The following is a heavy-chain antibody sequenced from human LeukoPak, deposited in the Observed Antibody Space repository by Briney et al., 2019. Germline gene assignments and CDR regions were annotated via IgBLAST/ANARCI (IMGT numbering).Heavy chain of an antibody. CDR1: GVTFGSHG. Sequence: PGGSLRLSCAASGVTFGSHGMHWVRQAPGKGLEWVALIWYDGSNKYYADSVKGRFTISRDNSRNTLYLQMNSLRAEDTAVYYCARLRGSYMDSWGQGTLVTVSS. CDR2: IWYDGSNK. J-gene: IGHJ4*02. V-gene: IGHV3-33*01. CDR3: ARLRGSYMDS. D-gene: IGHD5-12*01.